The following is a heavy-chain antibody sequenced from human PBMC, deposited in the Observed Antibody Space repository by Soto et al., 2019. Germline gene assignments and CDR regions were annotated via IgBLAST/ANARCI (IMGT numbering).Heavy chain of an antibody. J-gene: IGHJ6*02. D-gene: IGHD6-6*01. V-gene: IGHV4-31*03. Sequence: SETLSLTCSVSSDSMNSGGYYWSWIRQHPGKGLEWIGYIYSNGDTYYNPSLKSRVTISVDTSKYQFSLNLTSVTAADTAVYYCARRGGSSSGYYYYAMDVWGQGTTVTVSS. CDR3: ARRGGSSSGYYYYAMDV. CDR2: IYSNGDT. CDR1: SDSMNSGGYY.